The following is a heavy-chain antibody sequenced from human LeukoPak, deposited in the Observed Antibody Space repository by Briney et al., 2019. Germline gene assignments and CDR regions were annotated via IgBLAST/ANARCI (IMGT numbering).Heavy chain of an antibody. Sequence: GSLRLSCASSGFTIGSYWMSWVRQAPGKGLEWVANIRQDGSEKYYVDSVKGRLTISRDNAKNSLYLQMNSLRAEDTGIYYCARAGYYGDDAFDLWGQGTMVTVSS. CDR2: IRQDGSEK. J-gene: IGHJ3*01. CDR1: GFTIGSYW. V-gene: IGHV3-7*01. CDR3: ARAGYYGDDAFDL. D-gene: IGHD2/OR15-2a*01.